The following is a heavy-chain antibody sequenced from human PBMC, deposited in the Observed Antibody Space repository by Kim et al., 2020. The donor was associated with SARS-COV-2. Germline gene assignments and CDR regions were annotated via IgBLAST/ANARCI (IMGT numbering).Heavy chain of an antibody. Sequence: SETLSLTCTVSGGSISSSSYYWGWIRQPPGKGLEWIGSIYYSGSTYYNPSLKSRVTISVDTSKNQFSLKLSSVTAADTAVYYCARLGSGSYYLGNYYYGIDVWGQGTTVTVSS. CDR1: GGSISSSSYY. CDR2: IYYSGST. J-gene: IGHJ6*02. CDR3: ARLGSGSYYLGNYYYGIDV. D-gene: IGHD3-10*01. V-gene: IGHV4-39*01.